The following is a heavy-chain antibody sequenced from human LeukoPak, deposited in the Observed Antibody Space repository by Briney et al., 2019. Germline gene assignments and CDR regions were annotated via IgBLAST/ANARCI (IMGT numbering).Heavy chain of an antibody. D-gene: IGHD6-6*01. V-gene: IGHV4-34*01. Sequence: SETLSLTCTVSGGSISSYYWSWIRQPPGKGLEWIGEINHSGSTNYNPSLKSRVTISVDTSKNQFSLKLSSVTAADTAVYYCARARPPPPYYFDYWGQGTLVTVSS. J-gene: IGHJ4*02. CDR3: ARARPPPPYYFDY. CDR1: GGSISSYY. CDR2: INHSGST.